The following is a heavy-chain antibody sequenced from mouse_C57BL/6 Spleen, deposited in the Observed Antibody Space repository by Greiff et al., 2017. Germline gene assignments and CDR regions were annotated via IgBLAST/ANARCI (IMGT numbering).Heavy chain of an antibody. D-gene: IGHD2-4*01. V-gene: IGHV14-2*01. CDR2: IDPEDGET. CDR3: ARSDDYVAWFAY. Sequence: DVKLVESGAELVKPGASVKLSCTASGFNIKDYYMHWVKQRTEQGLEWIGRIDPEDGETKYAPKFQGKATITADTSSNTAYLQLSSLTSEDTAVYYCARSDDYVAWFAYWGQGTLVTVSA. CDR1: GFNIKDYY. J-gene: IGHJ3*01.